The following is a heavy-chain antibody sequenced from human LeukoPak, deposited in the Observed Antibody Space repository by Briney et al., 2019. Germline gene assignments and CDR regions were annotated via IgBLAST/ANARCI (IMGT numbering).Heavy chain of an antibody. CDR3: AKDLRMVRGVPDY. V-gene: IGHV3-23*01. Sequence: GGSLRLSCAASGFTFSSYAMSWVRQAPGKGLEWVSAISGSGGSTYYADPVKGRFTISRDNSKNTLYLQMNSLRAEDTAVYYCAKDLRMVRGVPDYWGQGTLVTVSS. CDR1: GFTFSSYA. D-gene: IGHD3-10*01. J-gene: IGHJ4*02. CDR2: ISGSGGST.